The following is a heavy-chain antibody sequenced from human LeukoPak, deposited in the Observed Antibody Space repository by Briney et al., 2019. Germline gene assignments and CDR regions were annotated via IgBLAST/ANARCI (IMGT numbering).Heavy chain of an antibody. CDR2: ISGRGDST. CDR3: AKSRSGSANWALQIFDN. Sequence: GGSLRPSCGASGFSFSSNAMSWVRQAPGKGLEWVSVISGRGDSTNYADSVKGRFTISRDKSTNTLYLQMNSLRAEDTAVYYCAKSRSGSANWALQIFDNWGQGTLVTVSS. J-gene: IGHJ4*02. V-gene: IGHV3-23*01. D-gene: IGHD1-1*01. CDR1: GFSFSSNA.